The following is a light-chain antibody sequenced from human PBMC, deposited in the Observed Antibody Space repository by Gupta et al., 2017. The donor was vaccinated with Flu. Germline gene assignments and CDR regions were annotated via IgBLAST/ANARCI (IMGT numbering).Light chain of an antibody. Sequence: TLSLSPGQRATLSCRASQHVNLNYLAWFKQKSGQAPRLLVYAASSRDTGIPDRFSGSASGTDFTLTISRREPEDFAVYYCQQYGSTRGYSFGQGTXLQIK. J-gene: IGKJ2*03. V-gene: IGKV3-20*01. CDR2: AAS. CDR1: QHVNLNY. CDR3: QQYGSTRGYS.